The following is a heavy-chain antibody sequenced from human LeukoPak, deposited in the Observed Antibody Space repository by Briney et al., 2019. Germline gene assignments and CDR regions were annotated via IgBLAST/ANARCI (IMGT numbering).Heavy chain of an antibody. Sequence: PSETLSLTCTVSGYSISSGYYWGWIRQPPGKGLEWIGSIYHSGSTYYNPSLKSRVTISVDTSKDQFSLKLSSVTAADTAVYYCAREIVGATVFDYWGQGTLVTVSS. CDR1: GYSISSGYY. D-gene: IGHD1-26*01. CDR2: IYHSGST. J-gene: IGHJ4*02. CDR3: AREIVGATVFDY. V-gene: IGHV4-38-2*02.